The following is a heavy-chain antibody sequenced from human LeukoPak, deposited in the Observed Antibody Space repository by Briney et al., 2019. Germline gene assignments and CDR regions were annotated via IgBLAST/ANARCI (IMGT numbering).Heavy chain of an antibody. Sequence: PSGGSLRLSCAASGFTFSSYAMSWVRQAPGKELEWVSAISGSGGSTYYADSVKGRFTISRDNSKNTLYLQMNSLRAEDTAVYYCAKDVVAGQYQLLYLSWFDPWGQGTLVTVSS. CDR1: GFTFSSYA. J-gene: IGHJ5*02. V-gene: IGHV3-23*01. D-gene: IGHD2-2*02. CDR3: AKDVVAGQYQLLYLSWFDP. CDR2: ISGSGGST.